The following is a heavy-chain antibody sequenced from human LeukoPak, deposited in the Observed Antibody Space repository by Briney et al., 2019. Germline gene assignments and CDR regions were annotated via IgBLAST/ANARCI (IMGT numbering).Heavy chain of an antibody. D-gene: IGHD6-19*01. CDR1: GYTFTSYD. CDR3: ARNVVAGPEYYFDY. V-gene: IGHV1-18*01. CDR2: ISAYNGNT. J-gene: IGHJ4*02. Sequence: ASVKVSCKASGYTFTSYDISWVRQAPGQGLEWMGWISAYNGNTNYAQKLQGRVTMTTDTSTGTAYMELRSLRSDDTAVYYCARNVVAGPEYYFDYWGQGTLVTVSS.